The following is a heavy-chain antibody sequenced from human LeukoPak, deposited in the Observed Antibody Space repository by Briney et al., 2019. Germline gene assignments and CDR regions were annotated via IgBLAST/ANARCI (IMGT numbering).Heavy chain of an antibody. CDR2: ISPDKT. CDR3: VKEHVDRAFTRSFEI. D-gene: IGHD3-10*01. J-gene: IGHJ3*02. V-gene: IGHV3-69-1*02. Sequence: GGSLRLSCAASGFTFSDYYMSWVRQAPGKRLEWVSAISPDKTYYADSVKGRLTISRDNYKNTVDLHMSSPRAEDTAIYYCVKEHVDRAFTRSFEIWGQGTVVTVSS. CDR1: GFTFSDYY.